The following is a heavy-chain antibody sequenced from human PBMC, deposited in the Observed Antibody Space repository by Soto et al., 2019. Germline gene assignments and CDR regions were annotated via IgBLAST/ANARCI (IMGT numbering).Heavy chain of an antibody. CDR3: ARDGGRLTNYYYYGMDV. D-gene: IGHD3-16*01. J-gene: IGHJ6*02. CDR1: GFTFSSYE. Sequence: PGGSLRLSCAASGFTFSSYEMNWVRQAPGKGLEWVSYISSSGSTIYYADSVKGRFTISRDNAKNSLYLQMNSLRAEDTAVYYCARDGGRLTNYYYYGMDVWGQGTTVTVSS. V-gene: IGHV3-48*03. CDR2: ISSSGSTI.